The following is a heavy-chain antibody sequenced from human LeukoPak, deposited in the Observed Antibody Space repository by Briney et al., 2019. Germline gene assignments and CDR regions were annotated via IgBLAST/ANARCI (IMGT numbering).Heavy chain of an antibody. J-gene: IGHJ4*02. Sequence: ASVKVSCKASGYALNELPIHWVRQAPGKGLEWMGGFDPEDGETIYAQKFRGRLTMTEDTSTDTAYMELSSLRSDDTAVYYCTTDLDYWGQGSLVTVSS. CDR1: GYALNELP. CDR2: FDPEDGET. CDR3: TTDLDY. V-gene: IGHV1-24*01.